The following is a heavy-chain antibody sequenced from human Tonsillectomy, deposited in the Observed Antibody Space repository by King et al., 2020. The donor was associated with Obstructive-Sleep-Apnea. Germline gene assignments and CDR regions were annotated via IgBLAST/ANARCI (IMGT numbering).Heavy chain of an antibody. V-gene: IGHV4-30-4*01. J-gene: IGHJ6*02. CDR2: IYYSGST. CDR1: GGSISSGDYY. CDR3: ARDIRYNGEGGLIPYGMDV. Sequence: QLQESGPGLVKPSQTLSLTCTVSGGSISSGDYYWSWIRQPPGKGLEWIGYIYYSGSTYYNPSLKSRVTISVDTSKNQFSLKLSSVTAADTAVYYCARDIRYNGEGGLIPYGMDVWGQGTTVTVSS. D-gene: IGHD1-14*01.